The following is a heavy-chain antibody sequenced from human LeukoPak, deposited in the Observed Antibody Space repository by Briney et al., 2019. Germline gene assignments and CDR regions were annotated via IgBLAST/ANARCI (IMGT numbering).Heavy chain of an antibody. J-gene: IGHJ3*02. D-gene: IGHD5-18*01. CDR3: AREGGYSYGSFAFDI. CDR1: GGSISSGGYS. V-gene: IGHV4-30-2*01. Sequence: SQTLSLTCAVSGGSISSGGYSWSWIRQPPGKGLEWIGYIYHSGSTYYNPSLKSRVTISVDRSKNQFSLKLSSVTAADTAVYYCAREGGYSYGSFAFDIWGQGTMVTVSS. CDR2: IYHSGST.